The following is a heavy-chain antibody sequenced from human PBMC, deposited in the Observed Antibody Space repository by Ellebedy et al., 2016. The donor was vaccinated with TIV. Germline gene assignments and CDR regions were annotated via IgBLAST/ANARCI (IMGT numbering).Heavy chain of an antibody. V-gene: IGHV3-23*01. J-gene: IGHJ4*02. CDR2: ISGSGGGT. D-gene: IGHD1-26*01. Sequence: GESLKISCAASGFTFSSYAMSWVRQAPGQGLEWVSAISGSGGGTYYPDSMRSRFTISRDNSKNTLHLQINSLRVEDMATYYCAKVRPSGRGWYFDSWGQGILVTVSS. CDR3: AKVRPSGRGWYFDS. CDR1: GFTFSSYA.